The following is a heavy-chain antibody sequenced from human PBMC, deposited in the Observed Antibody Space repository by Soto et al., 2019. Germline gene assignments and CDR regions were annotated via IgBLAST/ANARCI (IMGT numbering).Heavy chain of an antibody. D-gene: IGHD4-17*01. CDR2: ITPNSGDT. CDR3: VRWGYGSNSLEF. J-gene: IGHJ4*03. V-gene: IGHV1-2*06. Sequence: ASVKVSCKTSGYIFTGYFIHWARQTPGQGLQWLGRITPNSGDTNYGQTFQGRVTLTRDTSASTAYMELSGLRADDTARYYCVRWGYGSNSLEFWGQGTLVTVSS. CDR1: GYIFTGYF.